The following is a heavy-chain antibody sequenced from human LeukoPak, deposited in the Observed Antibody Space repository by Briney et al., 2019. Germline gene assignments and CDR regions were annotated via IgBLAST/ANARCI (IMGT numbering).Heavy chain of an antibody. CDR1: GYTFTSYY. CDR3: ARVRSYRGSYYYHYMDV. J-gene: IGHJ6*03. CDR2: INPSGGST. V-gene: IGHV1-46*01. D-gene: IGHD1-26*01. Sequence: AAVKVSCKASGYTFTSYYMHWVRQAPVQGLEWMGIINPSGGSTSYAQKFQGRVTMTRDMSTSTVYMELSSLRSEDTAVYYCARVRSYRGSYYYHYMDVWGKGTTVTVSS.